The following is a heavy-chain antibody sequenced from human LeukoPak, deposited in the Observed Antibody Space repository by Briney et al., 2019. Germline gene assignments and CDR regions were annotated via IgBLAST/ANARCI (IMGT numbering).Heavy chain of an antibody. CDR1: GYTFTDHY. V-gene: IGHV1-2*02. Sequence: ASVKVSCKGSGYTFTDHYMHWVRQAPGQGLEWMGWINPNSGGTTYAQKFRGRVTMTRDTSISTVYMELSGLTSDDTAVYYCARDRRLKDTALGSTNYWGQGTLVTVSS. CDR2: INPNSGGT. J-gene: IGHJ4*02. D-gene: IGHD5-18*01. CDR3: ARDRRLKDTALGSTNY.